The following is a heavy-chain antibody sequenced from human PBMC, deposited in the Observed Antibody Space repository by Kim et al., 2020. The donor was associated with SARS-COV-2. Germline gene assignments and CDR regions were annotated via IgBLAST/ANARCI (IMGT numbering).Heavy chain of an antibody. J-gene: IGHJ4*02. Sequence: SETLSLTCTVSGGSISSYYWSWIRQPAGKGLEWIGRIYTSGSTNYNPSLKSRVTMSVDTSKNQFSLKLSSVTAADTAVYYCAREARDDYVWGSYRPYYFDYWGQGTLVTVSS. CDR2: IYTSGST. D-gene: IGHD3-16*02. V-gene: IGHV4-4*07. CDR3: AREARDDYVWGSYRPYYFDY. CDR1: GGSISSYY.